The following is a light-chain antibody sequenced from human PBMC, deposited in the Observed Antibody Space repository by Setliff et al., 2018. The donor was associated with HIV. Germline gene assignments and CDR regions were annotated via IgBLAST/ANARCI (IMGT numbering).Light chain of an antibody. V-gene: IGLV2-14*03. Sequence: QSALTQPASVSGSPGQSITISCTGTSSDIGGYNFVSWYQQYPGEAPKLIISDNTKRPSGVSDRFSGSKSGNTASLTISGLQTEDEADYYCCSYTSSLTYVFGTGTKATVL. CDR3: CSYTSSLTYV. CDR2: DNT. CDR1: SSDIGGYNF. J-gene: IGLJ1*01.